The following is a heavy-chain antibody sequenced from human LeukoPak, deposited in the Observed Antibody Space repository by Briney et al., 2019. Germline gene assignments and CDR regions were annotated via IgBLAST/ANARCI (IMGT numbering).Heavy chain of an antibody. CDR3: ARDQVVPGDYYYYYYMDV. Sequence: GGSLRLSCEASGFTFSRTAMSWVRQAPGKGLEWVSSISSSSSYIYYADSVKGRFTISRDNAKNSLYLQMNSLRAEDTAVYYCARDQVVPGDYYYYYYMDVWGKGTTVTVSS. CDR2: ISSSSSYI. J-gene: IGHJ6*03. D-gene: IGHD2-2*01. CDR1: GFTFSRTA. V-gene: IGHV3-21*01.